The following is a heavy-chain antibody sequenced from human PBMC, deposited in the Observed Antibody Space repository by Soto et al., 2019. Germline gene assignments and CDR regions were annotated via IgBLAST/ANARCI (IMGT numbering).Heavy chain of an antibody. V-gene: IGHV3-23*01. CDR3: AKSRYSDSSGDFYDY. Sequence: PGGSLRLSCAASAFTFNNYAMSWVRQAPGKGLEWASGIGGSGRTTYYVDSVKGRFTISRDNSNNTLFLQMNSLRAEDTAVYYCAKSRYSDSSGDFYDYWGQGTLVTVSS. CDR1: AFTFNNYA. J-gene: IGHJ4*02. CDR2: IGGSGRTT. D-gene: IGHD3-22*01.